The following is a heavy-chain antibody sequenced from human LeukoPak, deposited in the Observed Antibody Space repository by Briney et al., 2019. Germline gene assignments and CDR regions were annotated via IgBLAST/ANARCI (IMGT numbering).Heavy chain of an antibody. CDR3: AKEAARVAFDI. V-gene: IGHV3-21*01. CDR1: GFTFSSYS. Sequence: SGGSLRLSCAASGFTFSSYSMNWVRQAPGKGLEWVSSISSSSSYIYYADSVKGRFTISRDNAKNSLYLQMNSLRAEDTAVYYCAKEAARVAFDIWGQGTMVTVSS. CDR2: ISSSSSYI. J-gene: IGHJ3*02. D-gene: IGHD6-13*01.